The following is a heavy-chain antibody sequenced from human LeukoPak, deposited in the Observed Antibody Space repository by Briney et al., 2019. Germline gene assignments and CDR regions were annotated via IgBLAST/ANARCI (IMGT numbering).Heavy chain of an antibody. Sequence: ASVKVSCKASGYTFTGYYMHWVRQAPGQGLEGMGWINPNSGGTNYAQKFQGRVTMTRDTSISTAYMELSRLRSDDTAVYYCARTVVVPAPWFDPWGQGTLVTVSS. V-gene: IGHV1-2*02. D-gene: IGHD2-2*01. CDR2: INPNSGGT. J-gene: IGHJ5*02. CDR1: GYTFTGYY. CDR3: ARTVVVPAPWFDP.